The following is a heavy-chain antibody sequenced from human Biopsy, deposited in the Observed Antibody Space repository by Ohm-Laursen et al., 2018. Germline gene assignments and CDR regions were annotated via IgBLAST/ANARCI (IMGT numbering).Heavy chain of an antibody. CDR3: AGAGGHSF. CDR2: IHGSGRT. CDR1: EFNVDRNH. D-gene: IGHD3-16*01. V-gene: IGHV3-66*01. Sequence: SLRLSCAAPEFNVDRNHMSWVRQAPGKGLEWVSMIHGSGRTDYADSVKGRFTVSRDNSKDTVYLQMNALRVDDTAMYYCAGAGGHSFWGQGALVTVSS. J-gene: IGHJ4*02.